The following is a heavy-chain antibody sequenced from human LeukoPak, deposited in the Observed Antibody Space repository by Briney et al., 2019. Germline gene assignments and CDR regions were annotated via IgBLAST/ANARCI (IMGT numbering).Heavy chain of an antibody. D-gene: IGHD3-22*01. CDR1: GYTFTSYG. Sequence: APVKVSCKASGYTFTSYGISWVRQAPGQGLEWMGWISAYNGNTNYAQKLQGRVTMTTDTSTSTAYMELRSLRSDDTAVYYCARDVRYYDSSGYYDAFDIWGQGTMVTVSS. CDR2: ISAYNGNT. CDR3: ARDVRYYDSSGYYDAFDI. J-gene: IGHJ3*02. V-gene: IGHV1-18*01.